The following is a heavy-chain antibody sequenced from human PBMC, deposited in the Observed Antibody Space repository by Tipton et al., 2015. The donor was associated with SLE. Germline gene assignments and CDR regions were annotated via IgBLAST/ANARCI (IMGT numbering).Heavy chain of an antibody. Sequence: QLVQSGAEVKKPGASVKVSCMASGYTFTSYYMHWVRQAPGQGLEWMGIINPSGGSTSYAQKFQGRVTMTRDTSTSTVYMELSSLRSEDTAVYYCARDGGYCSSTSCSPLDYLGQGTLVTVSS. CDR1: GYTFTSYY. J-gene: IGHJ4*02. V-gene: IGHV1-46*01. CDR2: INPSGGST. D-gene: IGHD2-2*01. CDR3: ARDGGYCSSTSCSPLDY.